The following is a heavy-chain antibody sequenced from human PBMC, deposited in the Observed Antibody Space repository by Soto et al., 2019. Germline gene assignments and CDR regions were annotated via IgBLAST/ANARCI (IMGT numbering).Heavy chain of an antibody. Sequence: QLQLQESGSGLVKPSQTLSLTCAVSGGSISSGGYSWSWIRQPPRKRLEWIGYIYHSGSTYYNPPLKSRVTIPVDRSKTQFSLTLSSVTAANTAVYYCAAGGGLPRYYWGQGTLVTVSS. V-gene: IGHV4-30-2*01. J-gene: IGHJ4*02. CDR2: IYHSGST. CDR3: AAGGGLPRYY. D-gene: IGHD5-12*01. CDR1: GGSISSGGYS.